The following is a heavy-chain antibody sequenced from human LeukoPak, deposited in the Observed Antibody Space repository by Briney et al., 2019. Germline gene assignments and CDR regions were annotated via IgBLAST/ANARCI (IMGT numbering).Heavy chain of an antibody. Sequence: GGSLRLSCAASGFIFSSYAMTWVRQAPGKGLEWVAVIRYDGSNKYYADSVKGRFTISRDNSKNTLYLQMNSLRAEDTAVYYCARDSTSYYGMDVWGQGTTVTVSS. CDR2: IRYDGSNK. V-gene: IGHV3-33*08. J-gene: IGHJ6*02. CDR3: ARDSTSYYGMDV. D-gene: IGHD2-2*01. CDR1: GFIFSSYA.